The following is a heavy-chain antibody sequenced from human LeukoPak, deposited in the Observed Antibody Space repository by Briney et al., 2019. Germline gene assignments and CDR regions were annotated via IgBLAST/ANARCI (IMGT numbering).Heavy chain of an antibody. CDR1: GGSISSSSYY. Sequence: PSETLSLTCTVSGGSISSSSYYWGWIRQPPGKGLEWIGSIYYSGSTYYNPSLKSRVTISVDTSKNQFSLKLSSVTAADTAVYYCARLPTLAYSSGWYGGFVDYWGQGTLVTVSS. V-gene: IGHV4-39*01. CDR2: IYYSGST. CDR3: ARLPTLAYSSGWYGGFVDY. J-gene: IGHJ4*02. D-gene: IGHD6-13*01.